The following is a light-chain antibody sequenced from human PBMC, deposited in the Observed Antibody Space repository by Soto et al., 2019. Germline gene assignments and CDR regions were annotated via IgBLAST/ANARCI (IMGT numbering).Light chain of an antibody. CDR3: QQYYDWPWT. V-gene: IGKV3-15*01. CDR1: QSVTSY. Sequence: EIVMTQSPATLSVSPGERATLSCRASQSVTSYLAWYQQRPGQAPRLLIYGASTRATGIPARFSGSGSGTDLTLTISNLQSEDFAVYYCQQYYDWPWTFGQGTKVDIK. CDR2: GAS. J-gene: IGKJ1*01.